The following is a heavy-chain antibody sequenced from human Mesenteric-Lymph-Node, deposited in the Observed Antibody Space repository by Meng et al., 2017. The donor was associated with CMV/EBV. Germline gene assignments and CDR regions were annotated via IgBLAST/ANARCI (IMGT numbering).Heavy chain of an antibody. CDR2: IKQDGSEK. J-gene: IGHJ6*02. D-gene: IGHD5-18*01. CDR1: GFTFSSYS. CDR3: AREDLVLDTAMVWVYYYYGMDV. V-gene: IGHV3-7*01. Sequence: GGSLRLSCAASGFTFSSYSMNWVRQAPGKGLEWVANIKQDGSEKYYVDSVKGRFTISRDNAKNSLYLQMNSLRAEDTAVYYCAREDLVLDTAMVWVYYYYGMDVWGQGTTVTVSS.